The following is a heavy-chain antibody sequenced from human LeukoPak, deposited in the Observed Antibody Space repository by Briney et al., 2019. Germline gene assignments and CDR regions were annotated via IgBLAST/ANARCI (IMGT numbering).Heavy chain of an antibody. Sequence: GGSLRLSCAASGFTFSNSWMHWVRQAPGKRLVWVSRINTDGSTTNYADSVKGRFTISRDNAKNTLYLQMNSLRAEDTAVYYCASITGTTALGDWGQGTLVTVSS. V-gene: IGHV3-74*01. D-gene: IGHD1-20*01. J-gene: IGHJ4*02. CDR2: INTDGSTT. CDR3: ASITGTTALGD. CDR1: GFTFSNSW.